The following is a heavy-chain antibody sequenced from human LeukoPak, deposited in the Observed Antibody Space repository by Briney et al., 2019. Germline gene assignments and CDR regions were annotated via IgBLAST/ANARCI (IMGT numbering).Heavy chain of an antibody. CDR1: GYTFTDYY. D-gene: IGHD3-10*01. V-gene: IGHV1-69-2*01. CDR3: ATSMVRGVINDY. J-gene: IGHJ4*02. CDR2: VDPGDGET. Sequence: ASVKVSCKVSGYTFTDYYMHLVQQAPGKGLEWMGLVDPGDGETIYAEKFQGRVTITADTSTDTAYMELSSLRSEDTAVYYCATSMVRGVINDYWGQGTLVTVSS.